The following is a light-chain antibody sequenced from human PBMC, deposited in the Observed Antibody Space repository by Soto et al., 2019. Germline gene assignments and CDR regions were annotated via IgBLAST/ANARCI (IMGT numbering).Light chain of an antibody. J-gene: IGKJ1*01. CDR3: QQHAGSPWT. CDR2: RAS. V-gene: IGKV3-20*01. Sequence: DIVLTQSPGTLSLSPGERATLSCWASQTVSSNYLVWYQHKPGRAPRLLIFRASIRAADIPDRFRGSGSGTDFTLTITRLEPEDFAVYYCQQHAGSPWTLGQGTKVDI. CDR1: QTVSSNY.